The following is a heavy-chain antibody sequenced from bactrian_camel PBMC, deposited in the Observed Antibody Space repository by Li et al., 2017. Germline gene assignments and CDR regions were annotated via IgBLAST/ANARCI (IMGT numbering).Heavy chain of an antibody. CDR3: AADDLCEVVPDTPYALSFEYNC. D-gene: IGHD7*01. CDR1: GGTASRYR. Sequence: DVQLVESGGGSVQAGGSLTLSCAASGGTASRYRMAWFRQSPGKGLEWVSYISSGGGSTYYADSVKGRFTISQGNSKNTLHLQMNSLKPEDTAMYYCAADDLCEVVPDTPYALSFEYNCWGQGTQVTVS. CDR2: ISSGGGST. V-gene: IGHV3S35*01. J-gene: IGHJ4*01.